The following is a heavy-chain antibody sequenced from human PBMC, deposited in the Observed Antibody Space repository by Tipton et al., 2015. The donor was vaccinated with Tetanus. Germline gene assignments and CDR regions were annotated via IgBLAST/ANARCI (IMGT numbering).Heavy chain of an antibody. CDR2: VHYSGRT. CDR1: GGSVRSGDYD. D-gene: IGHD5-12*01. V-gene: IGHV4-61*08. CDR3: AGANNDYPKKGPFDY. Sequence: TLSLTCIVSGGSVRSGDYDWNWIRQPPGKGLEWIGYVHYSGRTNKSPSLKSRVTLSIDKSKNQFSLRLTSVTAADTAVYYCAGANNDYPKKGPFDYWGQGARVIVSS. J-gene: IGHJ4*02.